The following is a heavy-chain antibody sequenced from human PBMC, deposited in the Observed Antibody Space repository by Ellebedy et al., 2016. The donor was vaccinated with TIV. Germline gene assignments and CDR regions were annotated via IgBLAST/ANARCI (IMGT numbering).Heavy chain of an antibody. J-gene: IGHJ3*02. D-gene: IGHD4-17*01. V-gene: IGHV3-7*01. Sequence: GGSLRLSCAVSGFTFNSYWMTWVRQPPGKGLEWVANINQDGSDTYYVDSVRGRFTIARDNAKNSLYLQMNSPRAEDTSVYYCATDGSYGDYRFPAHAFTMWGQGTMVTVSS. CDR3: ATDGSYGDYRFPAHAFTM. CDR2: INQDGSDT. CDR1: GFTFNSYW.